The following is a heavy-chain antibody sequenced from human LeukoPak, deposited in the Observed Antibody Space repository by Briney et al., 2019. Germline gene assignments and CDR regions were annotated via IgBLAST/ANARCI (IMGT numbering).Heavy chain of an antibody. CDR2: IYYSGST. V-gene: IGHV4-59*08. J-gene: IGHJ4*02. Sequence: SETLSLTCTVSGGSISSYYWSWIRPPPGKGLEWIGYIYYSGSTNYNPSLKSRVTISVDTSKNQFSLKLSSVTAADTAVYYCARGGVYFDYWGQGTLVTVSS. CDR1: GGSISSYY. CDR3: ARGGVYFDY.